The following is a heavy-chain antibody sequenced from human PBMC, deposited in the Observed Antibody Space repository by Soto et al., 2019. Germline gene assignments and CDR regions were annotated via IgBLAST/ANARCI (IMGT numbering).Heavy chain of an antibody. CDR3: ASPKIAFYNWLDP. CDR1: GGSISSSSYY. Sequence: SETLCLTCTVSGGSISSSSYYWGWIRQPPGKGLEWIGSIYYSGSTYYNPSLKSRVTISVDTSKNQFSLKLSSVTAADTAVYYCASPKIAFYNWLDPWGQGTLVTVSS. J-gene: IGHJ5*02. D-gene: IGHD3-3*02. V-gene: IGHV4-39*01. CDR2: IYYSGST.